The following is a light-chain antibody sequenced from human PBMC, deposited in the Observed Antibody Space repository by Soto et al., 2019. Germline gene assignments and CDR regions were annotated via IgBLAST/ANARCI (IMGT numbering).Light chain of an antibody. V-gene: IGKV3-20*01. CDR3: QQYGSPPQT. J-gene: IGKJ1*01. CDR2: GAS. CDR1: QSIRSSY. Sequence: EIVLTQSPGTLSLSPGERATLSCRASQSIRSSYLAWYQQKPGQAPRLLIYGASSRATGIPDRFSGSGSGTDFTLTISRLEPEDSAVYYCQQYGSPPQTFGQGTKV.